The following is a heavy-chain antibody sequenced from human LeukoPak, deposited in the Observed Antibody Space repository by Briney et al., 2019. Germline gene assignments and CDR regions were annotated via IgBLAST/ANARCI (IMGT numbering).Heavy chain of an antibody. CDR3: TTPSGDGGY. Sequence: GGSLRLSCAASGLTFSGSAMHWVRQASGKGLEWVGRIRNKAKSYATTYGAAVQGRFTISRDDSKNTAYLQMNNLKTEDTAVYYCTTPSGDGGYWGQGTLVTVSS. D-gene: IGHD3-16*01. J-gene: IGHJ4*02. V-gene: IGHV3-73*01. CDR2: IRNKAKSYAT. CDR1: GLTFSGSA.